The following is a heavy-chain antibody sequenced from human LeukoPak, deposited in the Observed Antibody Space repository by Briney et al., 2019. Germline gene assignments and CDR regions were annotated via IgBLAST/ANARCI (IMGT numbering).Heavy chain of an antibody. CDR1: GGSFSGCY. J-gene: IGHJ5*02. CDR2: INHSGST. CDR3: ARGGYGIAAAGTRGAHLYNWFDP. V-gene: IGHV4-34*01. D-gene: IGHD6-13*01. Sequence: PSETLPLTCAVYGGSFSGCYWSWIRQPPGKGLEWIGEINHSGSTNYNPSLKSRVTISVDTSKNQFSLKLSSVTAADTAVYYCARGGYGIAAAGTRGAHLYNWFDPWGQGTLVTVSS.